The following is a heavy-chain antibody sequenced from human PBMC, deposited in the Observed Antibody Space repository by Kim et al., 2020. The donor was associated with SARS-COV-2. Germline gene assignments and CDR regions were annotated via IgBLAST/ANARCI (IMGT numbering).Heavy chain of an antibody. CDR3: ASKKPQGPYYDFWSGYYRSEDAFDI. V-gene: IGHV1-8*01. Sequence: ASVKVSCKASGYTFTSYDINWVRQATGQGLEWMGWMNPNSGNTGYAQKFQGRVTMTRNTSISTAYMELSSLRSEDTAVYYCASKKPQGPYYDFWSGYYRSEDAFDIWGQGTMVTVSS. CDR2: MNPNSGNT. J-gene: IGHJ3*02. CDR1: GYTFTSYD. D-gene: IGHD3-3*01.